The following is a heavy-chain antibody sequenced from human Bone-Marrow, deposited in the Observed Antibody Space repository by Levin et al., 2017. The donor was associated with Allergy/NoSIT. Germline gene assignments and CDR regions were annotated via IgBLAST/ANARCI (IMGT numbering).Heavy chain of an antibody. CDR1: GYTFPNHP. D-gene: IGHD3-22*01. CDR3: ARDHEIVSGAWYYYGMDV. CDR2: INADNGNT. V-gene: IGHV1-3*01. J-gene: IGHJ6*02. Sequence: GESLKISCRPSGYTFPNHPIHWVRQAPGQRLEWMGWINADNGNTKYSQKFQGRVTITRDTSASTAYMELSSLRFEDTAVYYCARDHEIVSGAWYYYGMDVWGQGTTVTVSS.